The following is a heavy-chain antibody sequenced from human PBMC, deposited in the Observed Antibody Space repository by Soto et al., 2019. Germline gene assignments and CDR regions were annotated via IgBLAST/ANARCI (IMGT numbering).Heavy chain of an antibody. CDR2: ISAYNGNT. Sequence: ASVKVSCKASGYTFTSYGISWVRQAPGQGREWMGWISAYNGNTNYAQKRQGRVTMTTDTSTSTAYMELRSLRSDDTAVYYCARDSSYCSSTSCYLGPWVPTKYGMDVWGQGXTVTVSS. J-gene: IGHJ6*02. CDR1: GYTFTSYG. D-gene: IGHD2-2*01. CDR3: ARDSSYCSSTSCYLGPWVPTKYGMDV. V-gene: IGHV1-18*04.